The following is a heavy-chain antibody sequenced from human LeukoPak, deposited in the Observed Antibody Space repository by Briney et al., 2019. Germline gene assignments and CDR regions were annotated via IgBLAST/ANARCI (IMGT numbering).Heavy chain of an antibody. CDR3: ARAVRYNWNYFDY. Sequence: GGSLRLSCAASGFNFSDYYMSWIRQAPGKGLEWVSYISSSGSTIYYADSVKGRFTISRDNAKNSLYLQMNSLRAEDTAVYYCARAVRYNWNYFDYWGQGTLVTVSS. D-gene: IGHD1-20*01. V-gene: IGHV3-11*01. J-gene: IGHJ4*02. CDR1: GFNFSDYY. CDR2: ISSSGSTI.